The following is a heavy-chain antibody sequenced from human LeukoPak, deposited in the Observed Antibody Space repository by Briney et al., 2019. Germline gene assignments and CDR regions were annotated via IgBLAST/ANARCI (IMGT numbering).Heavy chain of an antibody. D-gene: IGHD1-26*01. V-gene: IGHV3-21*01. CDR2: ISSSSINI. Sequence: GGSLRLSCAASGFTFSSHSMNWVRQALGKGLEWVLYISSSSINIYYADSMKGRFTISRDNAKNSLYLQKNSLRAEDTAVYYCARRSGSFDVFDIWGQGTMVTVSS. J-gene: IGHJ3*02. CDR3: ARRSGSFDVFDI. CDR1: GFTFSSHS.